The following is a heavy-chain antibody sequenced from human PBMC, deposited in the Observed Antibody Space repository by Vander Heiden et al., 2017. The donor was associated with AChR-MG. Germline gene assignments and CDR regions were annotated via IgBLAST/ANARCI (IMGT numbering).Heavy chain of an antibody. CDR1: GASFSDY. Sequence: QVRLQQWGAGVLKPSETLSLTCAVVGASFSDYWVWIRQPPGRGLEWIGEIRHTGSTKYNPSLKSRVTISVDMSKNQFSLRLTSVTAADTADYYCARGRVTWDVWGQGTTVTVSS. J-gene: IGHJ6*02. CDR3: ARGRVTWDV. D-gene: IGHD2-8*01. CDR2: IRHTGST. V-gene: IGHV4-34*01.